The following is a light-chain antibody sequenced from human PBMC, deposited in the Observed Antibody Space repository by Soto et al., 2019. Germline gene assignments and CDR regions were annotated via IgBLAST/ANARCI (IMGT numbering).Light chain of an antibody. CDR2: DVT. CDR1: SSDVGSYNL. J-gene: IGLJ7*01. Sequence: QSVLTQPASVSGSPGQSITISCTGTSSDVGSYNLVSWYQQHPGKAPKLMIYDVTKRPSGVSNRFSGSKSGNMASLTISGLQAEDEADYYCCSYAGGSTFAVFGGGTQLTVL. V-gene: IGLV2-23*02. CDR3: CSYAGGSTFAV.